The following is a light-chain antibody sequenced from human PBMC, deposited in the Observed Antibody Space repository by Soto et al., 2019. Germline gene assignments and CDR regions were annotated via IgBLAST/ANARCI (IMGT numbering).Light chain of an antibody. V-gene: IGKV3-20*01. CDR1: QSVSSSY. CDR2: GAS. Sequence: EIVLTQSPGTLSLSPGERATLSCRASQSVSSSYLAWYQQKPGQAPRLLIYGASSRATGIPDRFSGSGSGTDFTLTISRLEPEDFAVHYCQQYGSSPSGTFGQGTKLEIK. CDR3: QQYGSSPSGT. J-gene: IGKJ2*01.